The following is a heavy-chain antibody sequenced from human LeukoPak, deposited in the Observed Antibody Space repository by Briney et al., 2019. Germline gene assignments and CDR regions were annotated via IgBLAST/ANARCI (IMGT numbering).Heavy chain of an antibody. CDR1: GFTFSSYS. Sequence: PGGSLRLSCAASGFTFSSYSMNWVRQAPGKGLEWVSSISSSSSYIYYADSVKGRFTISRDNSKNTLYLQMNSLRAEDTAVYYCAKDLCSSTSCYRFDYWGQGTLVTVSS. V-gene: IGHV3-21*01. CDR2: ISSSSSYI. CDR3: AKDLCSSTSCYRFDY. J-gene: IGHJ4*02. D-gene: IGHD2-2*02.